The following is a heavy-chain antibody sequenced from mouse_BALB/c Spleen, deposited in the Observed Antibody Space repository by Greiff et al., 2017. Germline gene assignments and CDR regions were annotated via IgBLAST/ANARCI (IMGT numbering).Heavy chain of an antibody. Sequence: EVKLVESGGGLVQPGGSRKLSCAASGFTFSDYGMAWVRQAPGKGPEWVAFISNLAYSIYYADTVTGRFTISRENAKNTLYLKMSSLRSEDTAMYYCARGERSWFAYWGQGTLVTVAA. CDR2: ISNLAYSI. V-gene: IGHV5-15*02. CDR1: GFTFSDYG. CDR3: ARGERSWFAY. J-gene: IGHJ3*01.